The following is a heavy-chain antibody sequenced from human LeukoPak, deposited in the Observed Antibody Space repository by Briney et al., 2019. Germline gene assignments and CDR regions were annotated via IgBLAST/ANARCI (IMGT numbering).Heavy chain of an antibody. CDR2: ISYDGSNK. Sequence: PGGSLRLSCAASGFTFSSYAMHWVRQAPGKGLEWVAVISYDGSNKYYADSVKGRFTISRDNSKNTLYLQMNSLRAEDTAVYYCARVGGDYGDYVDYFDYWGQGTLVTVSS. CDR3: ARVGGDYGDYVDYFDY. D-gene: IGHD4-17*01. V-gene: IGHV3-30-3*01. CDR1: GFTFSSYA. J-gene: IGHJ4*02.